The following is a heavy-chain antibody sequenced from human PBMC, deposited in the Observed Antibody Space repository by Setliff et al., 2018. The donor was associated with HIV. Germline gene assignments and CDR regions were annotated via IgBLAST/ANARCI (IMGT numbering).Heavy chain of an antibody. V-gene: IGHV4-61*02. CDR3: ARAPITMIVVVNYGMDV. Sequence: SETLSLTCTVSGGSISSGSYYWSWIRQPAGKGLEWIGRIYTSGSTNYNPSLKSRVTISVDTSKNQFSLKLSSVTAADTAVYYCARAPITMIVVVNYGMDVWGQGTTVTSP. CDR2: IYTSGST. CDR1: GGSISSGSYY. J-gene: IGHJ6*02. D-gene: IGHD3-22*01.